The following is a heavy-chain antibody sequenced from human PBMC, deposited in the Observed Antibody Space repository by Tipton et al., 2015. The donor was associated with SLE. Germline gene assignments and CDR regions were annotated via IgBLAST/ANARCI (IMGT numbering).Heavy chain of an antibody. Sequence: TLSLTCTVSGGSISSYYWSWIRQPPGKGLEWIGYIYTSGSTNYNPSLKSRVTISVDTSKNQFSLKLSSVTAADTAVYYCARGGLLWLFDYWGQGTLVTVSS. CDR2: IYTSGST. D-gene: IGHD3-10*01. CDR3: ARGGLLWLFDY. CDR1: GGSISSYY. V-gene: IGHV4-4*09. J-gene: IGHJ4*02.